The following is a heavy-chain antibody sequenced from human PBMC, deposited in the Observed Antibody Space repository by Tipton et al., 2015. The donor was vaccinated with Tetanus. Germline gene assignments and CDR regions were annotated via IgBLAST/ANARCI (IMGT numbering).Heavy chain of an antibody. J-gene: IGHJ4*02. Sequence: TLSLTCAVYGGSFSDYYWSWIRQPPGKGLEWIGEFNHRGSTDYNPSLKSRVTVSVDTSKKHLSLKLTSVTAADTAVYYCARWEVGATKELCWGQGTRVTVSS. CDR3: ARWEVGATKELC. CDR2: FNHRGST. V-gene: IGHV4-34*01. CDR1: GGSFSDYY. D-gene: IGHD1-26*01.